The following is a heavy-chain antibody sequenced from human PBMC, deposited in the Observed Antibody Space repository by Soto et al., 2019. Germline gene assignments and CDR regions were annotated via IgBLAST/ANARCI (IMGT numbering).Heavy chain of an antibody. Sequence: EVRLLESGGVLGQPGGSLRLSCAASGFTFRDYAMSWVRQAPGKGLEWVSTISGSLDSAFYADSVKGRFTISRDTSNNTRYSQMNSLSAEDTAGYVCAKDSELPVFGGRIHALDFWGQGTLVNVTS. CDR2: ISGSLDSA. D-gene: IGHD3-3*01. J-gene: IGHJ3*01. CDR3: AKDSELPVFGGRIHALDF. CDR1: GFTFRDYA. V-gene: IGHV3-23*01.